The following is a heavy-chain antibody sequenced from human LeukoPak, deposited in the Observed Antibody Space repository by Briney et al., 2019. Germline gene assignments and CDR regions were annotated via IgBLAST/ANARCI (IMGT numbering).Heavy chain of an antibody. J-gene: IGHJ4*02. V-gene: IGHV4-39*07. CDR3: ARVFDS. CDR1: GGSVSTSDYY. CDR2: VSYTGKT. Sequence: PSETLSLTCTVSGGSVSTSDYYWGWIRQSPVKGLEWIGDVSYTGKTNYNPSLRGRATISIDTSKNQFSLKLTYVTAADSAVYYCARVFDSWGQGTLVTVSS.